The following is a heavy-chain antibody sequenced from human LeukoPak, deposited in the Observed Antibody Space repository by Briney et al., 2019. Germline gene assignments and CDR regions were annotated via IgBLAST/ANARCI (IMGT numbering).Heavy chain of an antibody. CDR2: IYYSGST. CDR3: ARDRYSSSWSDGAFDI. V-gene: IGHV4-59*01. D-gene: IGHD6-13*01. CDR1: GGSISSYY. Sequence: SETLSLTCTVSGGSISSYYWSWIRQPPGKGLEWIGYIYYSGSTNYNPSLKSRVTISVDTSKNQFSLKLSSVTAADTAVYYCARDRYSSSWSDGAFDIWGQGTMVTVSS. J-gene: IGHJ3*02.